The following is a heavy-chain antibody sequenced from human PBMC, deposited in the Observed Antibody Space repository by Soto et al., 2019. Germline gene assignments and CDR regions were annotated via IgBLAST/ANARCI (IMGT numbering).Heavy chain of an antibody. CDR3: ARGGYYYGSGSRDYYYYYGMDV. J-gene: IGHJ6*02. D-gene: IGHD3-10*01. V-gene: IGHV4-38-2*02. Sequence: SGYYWGWIRQPPGKGLEWIGSIYHSGSTYYNPSLKSRVTISVDTSKNQFSLKLSSVTAADTAVYYCARGGYYYGSGSRDYYYYYGMDVWGQGTTVTVSS. CDR1: SGYY. CDR2: IYHSGST.